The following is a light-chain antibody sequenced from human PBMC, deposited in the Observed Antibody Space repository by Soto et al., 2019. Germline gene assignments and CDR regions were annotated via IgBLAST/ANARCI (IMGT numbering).Light chain of an antibody. V-gene: IGKV3-11*01. Sequence: EIVLTQSPATLSLSPGERATLSCRASQSISSQLAWYQQKPGQAPRLLIYDASNRATGIPARFRGSGSGTDFTLTIAGLEPEDFTVYYCQQRGNLPSLTFGGGTKVEIK. CDR3: QQRGNLPSLT. J-gene: IGKJ4*01. CDR1: QSISSQ. CDR2: DAS.